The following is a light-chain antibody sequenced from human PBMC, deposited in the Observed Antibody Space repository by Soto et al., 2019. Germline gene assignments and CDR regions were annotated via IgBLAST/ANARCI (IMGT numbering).Light chain of an antibody. CDR1: QSVSNYY. CDR3: QQDGSSGT. Sequence: LSQATGTLYRPPGPSAPLSCRASQSVSNYYLAWYQQKPGQAPRRLIDGASNGATGIPDRFSGSGSRTDFTLTISILEPEYFAVYYCQQDGSSGTFGQGTKVDIK. J-gene: IGKJ1*01. CDR2: GAS. V-gene: IGKV3-20*01.